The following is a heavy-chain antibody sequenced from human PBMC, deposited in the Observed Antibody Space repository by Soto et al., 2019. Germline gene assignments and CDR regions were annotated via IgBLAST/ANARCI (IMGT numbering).Heavy chain of an antibody. Sequence: QVQLVESGGGVVQPGRSLRLSCEASGFSFSRSGMHWVRQAPGKGLEWVAVIWYDGSNKYCADSVKGRFTISRDNSKNTLYLQMNSLRAEDTDVYYCARDGASVTTYFDYWGQGTLVTVSS. J-gene: IGHJ4*02. D-gene: IGHD4-17*01. CDR3: ARDGASVTTYFDY. V-gene: IGHV3-33*01. CDR1: GFSFSRSG. CDR2: IWYDGSNK.